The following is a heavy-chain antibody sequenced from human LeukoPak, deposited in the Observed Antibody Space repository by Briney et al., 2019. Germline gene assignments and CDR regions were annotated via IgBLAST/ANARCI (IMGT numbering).Heavy chain of an antibody. CDR2: IYYSGST. Sequence: SETLSLTCTISGGSISSYYWSWIRQPPGKGLEWIGFIYYSGSTNYNPSLKSRVTISVDTSKNQFSLKLSSVTAADTAVYYCARYVESRYFDLWGRGTLVTVSS. J-gene: IGHJ2*01. CDR3: ARYVESRYFDL. CDR1: GGSISSYY. D-gene: IGHD2-15*01. V-gene: IGHV4-59*01.